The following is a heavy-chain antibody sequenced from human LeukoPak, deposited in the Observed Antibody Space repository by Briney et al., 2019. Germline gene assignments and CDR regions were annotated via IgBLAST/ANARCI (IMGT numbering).Heavy chain of an antibody. D-gene: IGHD4-17*01. CDR1: GFTFSSYG. CDR2: IRYDGSNK. V-gene: IGHV3-30*02. CDR3: AKDRAVTGYFDL. Sequence: GGSLRLSCAASGFTFSSYGMHWVRQAPGKGLEWVAFIRYDGSNKYYADSVKGRFTISRDNSKNTLYLQMNSLRAEDTAVYYCAKDRAVTGYFDLWGRGALVTVSS. J-gene: IGHJ2*01.